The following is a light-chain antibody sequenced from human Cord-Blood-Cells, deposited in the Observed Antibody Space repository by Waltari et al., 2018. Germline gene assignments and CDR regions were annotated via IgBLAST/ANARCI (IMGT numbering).Light chain of an antibody. CDR1: QSVLYSSNNKNY. V-gene: IGKV4-1*01. Sequence: DIVMTQSPDSLAVSLGERDTINCKSRQSVLYSSNNKNYLAWYQQKPGQPPKLLIYWASTRESGVPDRFSGSGSGTDFTLTISSLQAEDVAVYYCQQYYSTPTFGGGTKVEIK. CDR3: QQYYSTPT. CDR2: WAS. J-gene: IGKJ4*01.